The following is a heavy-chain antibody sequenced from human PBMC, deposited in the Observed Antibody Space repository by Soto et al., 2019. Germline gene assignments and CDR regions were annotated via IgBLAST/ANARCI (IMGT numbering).Heavy chain of an antibody. J-gene: IGHJ4*02. Sequence: QPGGSLRLSCAASGFNVSSNYMSWVRQAPGKGLEWLSVIYSGGSTYYAESVKGRFTISRDNSKNTVSLHMNSLRAEDTALYYCAKDRPRRTSVYFFDYWGQGTLVTVSS. CDR2: IYSGGST. D-gene: IGHD2-8*01. V-gene: IGHV3-53*01. CDR3: AKDRPRRTSVYFFDY. CDR1: GFNVSSNY.